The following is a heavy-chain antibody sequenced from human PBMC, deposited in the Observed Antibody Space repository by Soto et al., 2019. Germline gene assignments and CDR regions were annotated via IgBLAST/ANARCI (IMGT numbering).Heavy chain of an antibody. Sequence: GESLKISCKGSGYSFTSYWIGWVRQMPGKGLEWMGIIYPGDSDTRYSLSFQGQVTISADKSISTAYLQWSSLKASDTAMYYCARLDTAMVYYYYYGMDVWGQGTTVTVSS. J-gene: IGHJ6*02. CDR1: GYSFTSYW. CDR3: ARLDTAMVYYYYYGMDV. CDR2: IYPGDSDT. D-gene: IGHD5-18*01. V-gene: IGHV5-51*01.